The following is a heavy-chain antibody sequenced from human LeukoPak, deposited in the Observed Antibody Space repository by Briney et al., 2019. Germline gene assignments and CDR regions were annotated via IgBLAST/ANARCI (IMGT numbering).Heavy chain of an antibody. D-gene: IGHD1-1*01. CDR1: GYTFTGYY. CDR3: ARTGPGRANWFDP. CDR2: INPNSGGT. J-gene: IGHJ5*02. V-gene: IGHV1-2*02. Sequence: ASVKVSCTASGYTFTGYYMHWVRQAPGQGLEWMGWINPNSGGTNYAQKFQGRVTMTRDTSISTAYMELSRLRSDDTAVYYCARTGPGRANWFDPWGQGTLVTVSS.